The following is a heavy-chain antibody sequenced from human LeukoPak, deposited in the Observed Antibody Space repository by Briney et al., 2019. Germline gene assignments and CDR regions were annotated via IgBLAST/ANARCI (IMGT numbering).Heavy chain of an antibody. Sequence: GGSLRLSCAASGFTFSSYAMSWVRQAPGKGLEWVSTISDSGGSAYYADSVKGRLTISRDNSENTQYLQMNSLRAEDTAVYCCAKKPSSGYYYIDYWGQGTLVTVSS. CDR3: AKKPSSGYYYIDY. CDR2: ISDSGGSA. D-gene: IGHD3-22*01. J-gene: IGHJ4*02. V-gene: IGHV3-23*01. CDR1: GFTFSSYA.